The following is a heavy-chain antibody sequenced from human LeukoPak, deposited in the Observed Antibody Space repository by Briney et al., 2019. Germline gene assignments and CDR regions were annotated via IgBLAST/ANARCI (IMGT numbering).Heavy chain of an antibody. Sequence: GGSLRLPCAASGFTFSSYAMSWVRQAPGKGLEWVSAISGSGGSTYYADSVKGRFTISRDNSKNTLCLQMNSLRAEDTAVYYCAKWAVGDSSGYYYGYWGQGTLVTVSS. D-gene: IGHD3-22*01. J-gene: IGHJ4*02. CDR2: ISGSGGST. CDR3: AKWAVGDSSGYYYGY. V-gene: IGHV3-23*01. CDR1: GFTFSSYA.